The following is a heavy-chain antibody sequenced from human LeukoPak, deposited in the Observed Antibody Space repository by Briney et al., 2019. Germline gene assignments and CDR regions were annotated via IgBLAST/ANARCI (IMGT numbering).Heavy chain of an antibody. D-gene: IGHD4-17*01. CDR3: AKVSPPADYGEPIDAFDI. CDR1: GFTFSSYA. CDR2: ISGSGGST. J-gene: IGHJ3*02. Sequence: PGGSLRLSCAASGFTFSSYAMHWVRQAPGKGLEWVSAISGSGGSTYYADSVKGRFTISRDNSKNTLHLQMNSLRAEDTAVYYCAKVSPPADYGEPIDAFDIWGQGTMVTVSS. V-gene: IGHV3-23*01.